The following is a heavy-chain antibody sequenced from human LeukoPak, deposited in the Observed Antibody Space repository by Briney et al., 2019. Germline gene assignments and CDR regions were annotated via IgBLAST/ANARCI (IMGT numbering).Heavy chain of an antibody. CDR2: ITHSGTT. V-gene: IGHV4-34*01. D-gene: IGHD5-12*01. J-gene: IGHJ4*02. Sequence: SETLSLTCAVYGGSFSDYYWSWIRQPPGKGLEWIGEITHSGTTNYNPSLKSRVSISVDTSKNQFSLKLRSVTAADTAVYYCARDLRAVATTDYWGQGTLVTVSS. CDR3: ARDLRAVATTDY. CDR1: GGSFSDYY.